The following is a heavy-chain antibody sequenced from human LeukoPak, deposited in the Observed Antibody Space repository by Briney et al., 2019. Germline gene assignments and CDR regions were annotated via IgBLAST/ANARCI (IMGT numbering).Heavy chain of an antibody. J-gene: IGHJ4*02. Sequence: SQTLSLTCAISGDSVSNNIATWNWVRQSPSRGLEWLGRTYYRSRWGNDYAISVKSRITINPDTSRNQFSLQLNSVTPEDTAVYYCVRHSDDYYWALDFWGQGTPVTVSS. CDR1: GDSVSNNIAT. D-gene: IGHD3-10*01. CDR3: VRHSDDYYWALDF. V-gene: IGHV6-1*01. CDR2: TYYRSRWGN.